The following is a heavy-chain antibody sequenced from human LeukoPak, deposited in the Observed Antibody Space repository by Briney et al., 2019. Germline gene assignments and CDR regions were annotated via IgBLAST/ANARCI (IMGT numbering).Heavy chain of an antibody. V-gene: IGHV4-34*01. CDR2: INHSGST. J-gene: IGHJ4*02. CDR1: GGSFSGYY. D-gene: IGHD6-19*01. Sequence: SETLSLTCTVSGGSFSGYYWSWIRQPPGKGLEWIGEINHSGSTNYNPSLKSRVTISVDTSKNQFSLKLSSVTAADTAVYYCARLVSSGWYSGDYWGQGTLVTVSS. CDR3: ARLVSSGWYSGDY.